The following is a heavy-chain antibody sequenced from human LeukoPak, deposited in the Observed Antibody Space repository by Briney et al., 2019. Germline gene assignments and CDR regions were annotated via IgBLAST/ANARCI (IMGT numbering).Heavy chain of an antibody. CDR1: GFTFSSNY. V-gene: IGHV3-53*01. CDR3: ARAIVGATGFDY. CDR2: IYSGGST. J-gene: IGHJ4*02. Sequence: GGSLRLSCAASGFTFSSNYMSWVRQAPGKGLEWASVIYSGGSTYYADSVKGRFTISRDNSKNTLFLHMNSLRAEDTAVYYCARAIVGATGFDYWGQGTLVTVSS. D-gene: IGHD1-26*01.